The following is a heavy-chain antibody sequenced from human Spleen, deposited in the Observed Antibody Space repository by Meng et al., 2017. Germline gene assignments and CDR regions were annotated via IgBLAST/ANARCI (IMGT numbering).Heavy chain of an antibody. Sequence: VQLQQWGAGLLKPSGTLSLTCAVYGGSFSGYYWSWIRQPPGKGLEWIGEINHSGSTYYNPSLKSRVTISVDTSKDQFSLQLSSVTAADTAVYFCARGGVTMVTSFDSWGQGTLVTVSS. J-gene: IGHJ4*02. V-gene: IGHV4-34*01. CDR1: GGSFSGYY. CDR2: INHSGST. CDR3: ARGGVTMVTSFDS. D-gene: IGHD4-17*01.